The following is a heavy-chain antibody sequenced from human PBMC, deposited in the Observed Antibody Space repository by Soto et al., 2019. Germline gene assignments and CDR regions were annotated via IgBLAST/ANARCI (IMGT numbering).Heavy chain of an antibody. CDR3: ARGSYGDYRLDAFDI. D-gene: IGHD4-17*01. J-gene: IGHJ3*02. CDR2: IKQDGSEK. V-gene: IGHV3-7*01. Sequence: EVQLVESGGGLVQPGGSLRLSCAASGFTFSSYWMSWVRQAPGKGLEWVANIKQDGSEKYYVDSVKGRFTISRDNAKNSLYLQMNSLRAEDTAVYYCARGSYGDYRLDAFDIWGQGTMVTVSS. CDR1: GFTFSSYW.